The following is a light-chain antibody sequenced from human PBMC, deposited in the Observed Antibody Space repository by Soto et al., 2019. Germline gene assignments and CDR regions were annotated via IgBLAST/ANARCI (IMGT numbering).Light chain of an antibody. V-gene: IGLV2-14*03. J-gene: IGLJ1*01. CDR2: GVT. CDR1: SSDIGFYNY. Sequence: QSALTQPASVSGSPGQSITISCTGTSSDIGFYNYVSWYQQYPGKAPNLLIYGVTNRPSGVSYRFSGSKSGSTASLTISGRRDEDEADYYWSSDSTSFFYVFGTGTKVTVL. CDR3: SSDSTSFFYV.